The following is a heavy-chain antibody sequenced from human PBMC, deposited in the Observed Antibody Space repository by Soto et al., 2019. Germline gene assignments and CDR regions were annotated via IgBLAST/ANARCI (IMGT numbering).Heavy chain of an antibody. Sequence: PSETLSLTCTVSGGSVSSGSYYWSWIRQPPGKGLEWIGYIYYSGSTNYNPSLKSRVTISVDTSKNQFSLKLSSVTAADTAVYYCARSDSPIAVAGTGWFDPWGQGTPVTVSS. V-gene: IGHV4-61*01. CDR3: ARSDSPIAVAGTGWFDP. CDR2: IYYSGST. J-gene: IGHJ5*02. CDR1: GGSVSSGSYY. D-gene: IGHD6-19*01.